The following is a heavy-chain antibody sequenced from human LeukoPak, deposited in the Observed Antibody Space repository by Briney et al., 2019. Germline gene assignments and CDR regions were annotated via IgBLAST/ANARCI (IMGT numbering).Heavy chain of an antibody. CDR2: IYYSGST. D-gene: IGHD5-18*01. Sequence: SETLSLTCTVSGGSISSSSYYWGWIRQPPGKGLEWIGSIYYSGSTYYNPSLKSRVIISVDTSKNQFSLKLSSVTAADTAVYYCAAWNVDTAMDPGDYWGQGTLVTVSS. V-gene: IGHV4-39*01. CDR3: AAWNVDTAMDPGDY. CDR1: GGSISSSSYY. J-gene: IGHJ4*02.